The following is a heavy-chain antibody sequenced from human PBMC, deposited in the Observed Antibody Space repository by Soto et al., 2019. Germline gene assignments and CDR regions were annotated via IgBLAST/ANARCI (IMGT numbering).Heavy chain of an antibody. CDR2: ISHDGSNK. Sequence: RLSCAASGFTFSSYGMHWVRQAPGKGLEWVAVISHDGSNKYYADSVKGRFTISRDNSKNTLYLQMNSLRAEDTAVYYCAKDRIAVAGYYYYGMDVWGQGTTVTVSS. CDR1: GFTFSSYG. CDR3: AKDRIAVAGYYYYGMDV. J-gene: IGHJ6*02. V-gene: IGHV3-30*18. D-gene: IGHD6-19*01.